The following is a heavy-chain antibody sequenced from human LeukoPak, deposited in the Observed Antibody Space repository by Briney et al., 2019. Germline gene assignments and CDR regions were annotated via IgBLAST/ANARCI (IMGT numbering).Heavy chain of an antibody. CDR2: INHSGST. CDR3: ARGQIHGYYFDY. CDR1: GGSFSGYY. V-gene: IGHV4-34*01. J-gene: IGHJ4*02. Sequence: TSETLSLTCAVYGGSFSGYYWSWIRQPPGKGLEWIGEINHSGSTNYNPSLKSRVTISVDTSKNQFSLKLSSVTAADTAVYYCARGQIHGYYFDYWGQGTLVTVSS.